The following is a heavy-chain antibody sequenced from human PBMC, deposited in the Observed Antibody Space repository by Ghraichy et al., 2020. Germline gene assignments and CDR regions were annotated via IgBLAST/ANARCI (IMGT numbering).Heavy chain of an antibody. D-gene: IGHD1-26*01. CDR1: GYSFTDYF. CDR2: INPRDRST. CDR3: ARWSLKQWEPFDY. V-gene: IGHV1-46*01. Sequence: ASVKVSCKASGYSFTDYFVHWVRQAPGQGLEWVGIINPRDRSTAYAQKFQGRVTMTRDTSTSTVYMELSSLRSEDTAMYYCARWSLKQWEPFDYWGQGTLVTVSS. J-gene: IGHJ4*02.